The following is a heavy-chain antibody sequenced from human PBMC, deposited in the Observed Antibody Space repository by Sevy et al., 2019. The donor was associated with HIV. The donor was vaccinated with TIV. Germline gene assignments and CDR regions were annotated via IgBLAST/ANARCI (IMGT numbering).Heavy chain of an antibody. J-gene: IGHJ3*02. CDR2: ISSSSSTI. CDR1: GFTFSSYS. D-gene: IGHD2-21*02. CDR3: ARFIVVVTAIPDSDAFDI. Sequence: GGSLRLSCAASGFTFSSYSMNWVRQAPGKGLEWVSYISSSSSTIYYADSVKDRFTISRDNAKNSLYLQMNSLRDEDTAVYYCARFIVVVTAIPDSDAFDIWGQGTMVTVSS. V-gene: IGHV3-48*02.